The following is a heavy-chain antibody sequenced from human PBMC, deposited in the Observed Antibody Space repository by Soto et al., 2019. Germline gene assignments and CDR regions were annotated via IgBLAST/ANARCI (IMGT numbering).Heavy chain of an antibody. V-gene: IGHV3-15*01. Sequence: EVQLVESGGGLVKPGGSLRLSCAASGFTFSTTWMSWVRQAPGKGLEWVGRIKRNAGGGTADYAAPVRSIFTISSEGSKTTLYLQRKRLKTEDTSVDSCTTAATTITAMDYWGQGTL. D-gene: IGHD5-12*01. CDR1: GFTFSTTW. J-gene: IGHJ4*02. CDR3: TTAATTITAMDY. CDR2: IKRNAGGGTA.